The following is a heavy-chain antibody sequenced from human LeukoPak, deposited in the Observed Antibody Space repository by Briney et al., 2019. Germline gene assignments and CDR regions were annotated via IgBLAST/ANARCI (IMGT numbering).Heavy chain of an antibody. CDR1: GFTFSSYA. CDR2: ISYDGSNK. CDR3: ARDALEDYFDY. J-gene: IGHJ4*02. D-gene: IGHD3-3*01. Sequence: GGSLRLSCAASGFTFSSYAMHWVRQAPGKGLEWVAVISYDGSNKYYADSVKGRFTISRDNSKNTLCLQMNSLRAEDTAVYYCARDALEDYFDYWGQGTLVTVSS. V-gene: IGHV3-30-3*01.